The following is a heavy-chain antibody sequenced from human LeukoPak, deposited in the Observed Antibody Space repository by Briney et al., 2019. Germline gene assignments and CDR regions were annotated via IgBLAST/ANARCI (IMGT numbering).Heavy chain of an antibody. Sequence: ASVKVSCKASGYTFTNYAIHWVRQAPGQRLEWMGWINAGYSNTKYSQKFQGRVTITMDTSASTAYMELSSLRSEDTAVYYCARDMGGLGSYRYWGQGTLITVSS. J-gene: IGHJ4*02. CDR3: ARDMGGLGSYRY. D-gene: IGHD3-10*01. CDR2: INAGYSNT. V-gene: IGHV1-3*01. CDR1: GYTFTNYA.